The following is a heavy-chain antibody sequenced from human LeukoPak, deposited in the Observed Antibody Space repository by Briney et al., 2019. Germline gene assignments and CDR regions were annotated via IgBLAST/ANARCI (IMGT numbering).Heavy chain of an antibody. V-gene: IGHV3-23*01. Sequence: GGSLRLSCAAAKFTFSSYAMSWVRQAPGKGLEWVSAISGSGRSTYYADSVKGRFTISRDNSKNTLYLQMSTLRAEDTAIYYCAKNEIEHDCWGQGTLVSVSS. CDR3: AKNEIEHDC. CDR2: ISGSGRST. CDR1: KFTFSSYA. D-gene: IGHD1-1*01. J-gene: IGHJ4*02.